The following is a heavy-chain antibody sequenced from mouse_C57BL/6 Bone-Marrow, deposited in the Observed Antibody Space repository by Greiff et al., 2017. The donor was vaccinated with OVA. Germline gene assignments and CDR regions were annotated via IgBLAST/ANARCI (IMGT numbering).Heavy chain of an antibody. CDR2: IYPGNSAT. D-gene: IGHD4-1*01. J-gene: IGHJ2*01. V-gene: IGHV1-5*01. Sequence: EVKLQESGTVLARPGASVKMSCKTSGYTFTSYWMHWVKQRPGQGLEWIGAIYPGNSATSYHQKFKGKAKLTAVTSASTAYMELSSLTNEDAAVYYCTRSTGTKNYFDYWGQGTTLTVSS. CDR1: GYTFTSYW. CDR3: TRSTGTKNYFDY.